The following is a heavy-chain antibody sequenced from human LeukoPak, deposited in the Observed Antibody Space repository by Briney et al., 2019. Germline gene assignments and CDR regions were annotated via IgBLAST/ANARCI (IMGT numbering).Heavy chain of an antibody. CDR3: AKALGGDGYNYLDY. Sequence: GGSLRLACAASGFIFSDFGMHWVRQAPGKGLEGVAMIRYDGSKEYYMESVKGRFTISRDNAKNSLYLQMNSLRAEDTALYYCAKALGGDGYNYLDYWGQGTLVTVSS. V-gene: IGHV3-30*02. J-gene: IGHJ4*02. D-gene: IGHD5-24*01. CDR1: GFIFSDFG. CDR2: IRYDGSKE.